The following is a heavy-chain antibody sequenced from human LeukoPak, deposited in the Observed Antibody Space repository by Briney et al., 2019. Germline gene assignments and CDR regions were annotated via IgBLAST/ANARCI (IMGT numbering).Heavy chain of an antibody. CDR3: ATGLNTPNDF. J-gene: IGHJ4*02. CDR2: MNPNNSKT. D-gene: IGHD1-14*01. V-gene: IGHV1-8*01. Sequence: ASVKVSCKASGYTFTNYDFIWVRQASGQELEWMGWMNPNNSKTGYAQKFQGRVTMTRDTSISTAYMELSSLRSEDTAVYYCATGLNTPNDFWGQGTLVTVSS. CDR1: GYTFTNYD.